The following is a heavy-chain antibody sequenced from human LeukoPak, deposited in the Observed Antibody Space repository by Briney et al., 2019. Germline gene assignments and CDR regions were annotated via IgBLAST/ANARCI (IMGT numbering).Heavy chain of an antibody. V-gene: IGHV4-31*03. CDR3: ARVSCSSTSCKRYYYYGVDV. J-gene: IGHJ6*04. Sequence: PSQTLSLTCTVSGGSISSGGSYWSWIRQHPGKGVEWIGYISYSGSTYYNPSLKSRVTISVDTSKNHFSLKLSSVTAADTAVYYCARVSCSSTSCKRYYYYGVDVWGKGTTVTVSS. CDR1: GGSISSGGSY. CDR2: ISYSGST. D-gene: IGHD2-2*01.